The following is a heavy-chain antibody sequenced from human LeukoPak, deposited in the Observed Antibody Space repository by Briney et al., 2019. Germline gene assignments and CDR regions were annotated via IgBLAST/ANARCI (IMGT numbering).Heavy chain of an antibody. J-gene: IGHJ3*02. Sequence: GASVKVSCKASGYTFTSYDINWVRQATGQGLEWMGWMNPNSGKTGYAQKFQGRVTMTRNTSISTAYMELSSLRSEDTAVYYCARGDVVVPAARRDAFDIWGQGTMVTVSS. D-gene: IGHD2-2*01. CDR2: MNPNSGKT. CDR3: ARGDVVVPAARRDAFDI. V-gene: IGHV1-8*01. CDR1: GYTFTSYD.